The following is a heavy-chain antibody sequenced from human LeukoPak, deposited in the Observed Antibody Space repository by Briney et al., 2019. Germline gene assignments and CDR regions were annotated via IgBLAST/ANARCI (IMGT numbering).Heavy chain of an antibody. CDR3: ANSISMDSQY. D-gene: IGHD2/OR15-2a*01. J-gene: IGHJ4*02. CDR2: IYNGGST. V-gene: IGHV4-4*07. CDR1: GGSVSSHY. Sequence: PSETLSLTCTVSGGSVSSHYWNWIRQPAGKGLEWIGRIYNGGSTNYNPSLESRVTISLDRSKNQFSLKLTSVTAADTAVYYCANSISMDSQYWGQGTLVTVSS.